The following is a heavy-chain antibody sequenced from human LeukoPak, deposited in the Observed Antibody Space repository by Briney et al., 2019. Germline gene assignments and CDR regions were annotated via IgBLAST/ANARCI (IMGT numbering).Heavy chain of an antibody. V-gene: IGHV1-69*05. CDR3: ASHVDTTMVRVYYYYYLDV. J-gene: IGHJ6*03. D-gene: IGHD5-18*01. CDR2: FIPVFGTP. CDR1: GGTFSNFA. Sequence: GASVKVSCKTSGGTFSNFAINWVRQAPGQGLEWMGGFIPVFGTPNYAQKFQDRLTITTDESTSTVYMELSSLRPEDTAVYYCASHVDTTMVRVYYYYYLDVWGTGTTVIVSS.